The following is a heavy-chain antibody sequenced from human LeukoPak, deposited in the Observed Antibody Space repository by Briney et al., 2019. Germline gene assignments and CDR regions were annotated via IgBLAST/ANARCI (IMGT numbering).Heavy chain of an antibody. CDR2: IIPIFGIA. CDR3: ARAAQQLVHIFNY. V-gene: IGHV1-69*04. CDR1: GGTFSSYA. J-gene: IGHJ4*02. D-gene: IGHD6-13*01. Sequence: SVKVSCKASGGTFSSYAISWVRQAPGQGREWMGRIIPIFGIANYAQMFQGRVTITADKSTSTAYMELSSLRSEDTAVYYCARAAQQLVHIFNYWGQGTLVTVSS.